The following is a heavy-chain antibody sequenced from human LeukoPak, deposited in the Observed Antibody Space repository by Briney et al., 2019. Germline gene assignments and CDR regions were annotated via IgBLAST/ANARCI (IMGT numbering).Heavy chain of an antibody. Sequence: SETLSLTCTVSGGSISSGSYYWSWIRQPAGKGLEWIGRIYTSGSTNYNPSLKSRVTISLDTSKNQFSLNLRSVTAAETGICYCARGPYWGQGTLVTVSS. CDR2: IYTSGST. CDR1: GGSISSGSYY. V-gene: IGHV4-61*02. J-gene: IGHJ4*02. CDR3: ARGPY.